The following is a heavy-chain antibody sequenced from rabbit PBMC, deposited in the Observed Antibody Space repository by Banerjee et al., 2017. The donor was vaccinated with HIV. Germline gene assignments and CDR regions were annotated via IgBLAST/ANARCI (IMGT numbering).Heavy chain of an antibody. Sequence: QQQLEESGGGLVKPEGSLTLTCKPSGFTISSTYHMSWVRQAPGKGLEWIGRIYSGNTDTDYASWVNGRFTISKTSTTVDLKMTSLTAADTATYFCARDAGYAGYTVTSRLDLWGQGTLVTVS. V-gene: IGHV1S45*01. CDR2: IYSGNTDT. CDR1: GFTISSTYH. J-gene: IGHJ3*01. D-gene: IGHD4-2*01. CDR3: ARDAGYAGYTVTSRLDL.